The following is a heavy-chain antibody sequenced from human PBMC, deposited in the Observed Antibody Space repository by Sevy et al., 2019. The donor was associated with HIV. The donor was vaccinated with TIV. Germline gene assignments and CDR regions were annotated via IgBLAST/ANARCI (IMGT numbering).Heavy chain of an antibody. V-gene: IGHV3-9*01. CDR2: ISWNSGSI. CDR3: AKDIADGSGSYYPLDY. D-gene: IGHD3-10*01. Sequence: GGSLRLSCAASGFTFDDYDMHWVRQAPGKGLEWVSGISWNSGSIGYADSVKGRFTISRDNAKNSLYLQMNSLRAEDTALYYCAKDIADGSGSYYPLDYWGQGTLVTVSS. CDR1: GFTFDDYD. J-gene: IGHJ4*02.